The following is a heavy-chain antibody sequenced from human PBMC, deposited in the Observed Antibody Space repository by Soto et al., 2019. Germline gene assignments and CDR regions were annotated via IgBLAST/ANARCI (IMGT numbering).Heavy chain of an antibody. D-gene: IGHD6-13*01. CDR2: IYYSGST. Sequence: SETLSLTCTVSGGSISSYYWSWIRQPPGKGLEWIGYIYYSGSTNYNPSLKSRVTISVDTSKNQFSLKLSSVTAADTAVYYCARGKRSGSSWYSAEYFQHWGQGTLVTVSS. J-gene: IGHJ1*01. CDR1: GGSISSYY. V-gene: IGHV4-59*01. CDR3: ARGKRSGSSWYSAEYFQH.